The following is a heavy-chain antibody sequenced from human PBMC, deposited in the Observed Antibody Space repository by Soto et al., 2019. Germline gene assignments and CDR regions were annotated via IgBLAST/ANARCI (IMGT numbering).Heavy chain of an antibody. CDR2: ISAYNGNT. CDR1: GYTFTSYG. J-gene: IGHJ5*02. Sequence: ASVKVSCKASGYTFTSYGISWVRQAPGQGLEWMGWISAYNGNTNYAQKLQGRVTMTTDTSTSTAYMELRSLRSDDTAVYYCARVKVRYCSGGSCHPGPNWFDPWGQATLVTVSS. V-gene: IGHV1-18*01. CDR3: ARVKVRYCSGGSCHPGPNWFDP. D-gene: IGHD2-15*01.